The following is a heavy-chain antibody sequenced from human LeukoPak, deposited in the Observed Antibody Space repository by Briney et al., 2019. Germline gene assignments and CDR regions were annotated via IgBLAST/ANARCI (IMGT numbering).Heavy chain of an antibody. V-gene: IGHV1-2*02. CDR2: INPNSGGT. J-gene: IGHJ4*02. CDR1: GYTFTGYY. CDR3: ARAGDILTGYYSPFDY. Sequence: ASVKVSCKASGYTFTGYYMHWVRQAPGQGLEWMGWINPNSGGTSYAQKFQGRVTTTRDTSISTAYMELSRLRSDDTAVYYCARAGDILTGYYSPFDYWGQGTLVTVSS. D-gene: IGHD3-9*01.